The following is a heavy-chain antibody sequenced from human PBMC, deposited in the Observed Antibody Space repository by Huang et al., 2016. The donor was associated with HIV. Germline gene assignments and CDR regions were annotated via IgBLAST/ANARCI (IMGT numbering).Heavy chain of an antibody. Sequence: QVQLVQSGAEVKKPGASVKISCKASGYTFTTYHMHWVRQAPGQGLEGMGMINPSGASTRYAQTFQGRVTMTSDTSTSTVYMELSSLTPEDTAVYYCARALLLFGLGSPLDFWGQGFLVTVSS. D-gene: IGHD3-10*01. V-gene: IGHV1-46*01. CDR1: GYTFTTYH. CDR3: ARALLLFGLGSPLDF. J-gene: IGHJ4*02. CDR2: INPSGAST.